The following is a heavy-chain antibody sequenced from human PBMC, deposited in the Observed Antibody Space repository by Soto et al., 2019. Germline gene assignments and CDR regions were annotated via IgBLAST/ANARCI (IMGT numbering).Heavy chain of an antibody. D-gene: IGHD3-22*01. CDR1: GFTFSSYA. Sequence: QVQLVESGGGVVQPGRSLRLSCAASGFTFSSYAMHWVRQAPGKGLEWVAVISYDGSNKYYADSVKGRFTISRDNSKNTLYLQMNTLRAEGTGVHYWAQPTYDSSGGFDYWGQGTLVTVSS. CDR3: AQPTYDSSGGFDY. J-gene: IGHJ4*02. V-gene: IGHV3-30-3*01. CDR2: ISYDGSNK.